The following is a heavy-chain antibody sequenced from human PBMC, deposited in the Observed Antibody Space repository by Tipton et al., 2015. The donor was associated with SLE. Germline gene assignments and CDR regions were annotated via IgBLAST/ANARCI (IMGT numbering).Heavy chain of an antibody. J-gene: IGHJ6*03. CDR2: VFYSGIT. D-gene: IGHD6-6*01. CDR1: GASINSHY. V-gene: IGHV4-59*11. CDR3: ARGLTYSSSSYYYYYYMDV. Sequence: TLSLTCTVSGASINSHYWSWFRRPPGKGLEWIGYVFYSGITINYNPSLKSRVTISVDTSKNQFSLNLSSVTAADAAVYYCARGLTYSSSSYYYYYYMDVWGKGTTVTVSS.